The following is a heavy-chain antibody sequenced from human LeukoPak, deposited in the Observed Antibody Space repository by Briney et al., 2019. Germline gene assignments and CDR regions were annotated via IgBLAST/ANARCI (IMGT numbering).Heavy chain of an antibody. CDR1: GGSISSYY. V-gene: IGHV4-59*01. Sequence: KSSETLSLTCTVSGGSISSYYWSWIRQPPGKELEWIGYIYYSGSTNYNPSLKSRVTISVDTSKNQFSLKLSSVTAADTAVYYCARTSGGYPIRVYNWFDPWGQGTLVTVSS. J-gene: IGHJ5*02. CDR2: IYYSGST. CDR3: ARTSGGYPIRVYNWFDP. D-gene: IGHD3-10*01.